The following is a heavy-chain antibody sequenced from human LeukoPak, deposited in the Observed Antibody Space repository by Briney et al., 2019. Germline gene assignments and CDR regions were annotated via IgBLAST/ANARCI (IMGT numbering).Heavy chain of an antibody. CDR3: ANLEPVPGGGAFDI. CDR1: GFTFSSYA. CDR2: ISGSGGDT. Sequence: GGSLRLSCAASGFTFSSYAMSWVRQAPGKGVDWVSSISGSGGDTYYSDSVRGRFTISRDNSKNTLYMQMNSLSVEDTAVYYCANLEPVPGGGAFDIWGQGTMVTVSS. V-gene: IGHV3-23*01. D-gene: IGHD1-14*01. J-gene: IGHJ3*02.